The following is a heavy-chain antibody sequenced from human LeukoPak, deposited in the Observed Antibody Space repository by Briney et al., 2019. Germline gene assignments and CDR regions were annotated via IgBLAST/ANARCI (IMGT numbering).Heavy chain of an antibody. D-gene: IGHD3-16*01. J-gene: IGHJ4*02. Sequence: SETLSLTCTVSGGSISSYYWSWIRQPAGKGLEWLGRIYTSGSTNYNPSLKSRVTMSVDTSKNQFSLKLSSVTAADTAVYYCARDTPGGGMDSTPPFDYWGQGTLVTVSS. CDR3: ARDTPGGGMDSTPPFDY. CDR2: IYTSGST. CDR1: GGSISSYY. V-gene: IGHV4-4*07.